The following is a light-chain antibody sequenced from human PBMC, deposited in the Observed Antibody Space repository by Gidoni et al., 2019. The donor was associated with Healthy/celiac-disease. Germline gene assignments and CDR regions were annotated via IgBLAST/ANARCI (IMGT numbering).Light chain of an antibody. V-gene: IGKV3-20*01. CDR3: QQYGSSLP. CDR2: GAS. Sequence: DIVLTQSPGTLSLSPGERATLSCRASQSVSSSYLAWYQQNPGQAPRLLIYGASSRATGIPDRFSGSGSGTDFTLTISRLEPEDFAVYYCQQYGSSLPFGGGTKVEIK. J-gene: IGKJ4*01. CDR1: QSVSSSY.